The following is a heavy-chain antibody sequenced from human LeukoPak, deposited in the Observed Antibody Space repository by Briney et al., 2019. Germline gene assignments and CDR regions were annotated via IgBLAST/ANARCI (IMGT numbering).Heavy chain of an antibody. Sequence: ASVKVSCKASGYTFTGYYMHWVRQAPGQGLEWMGWLNPNSGGTNYAQKFQGRVTMTRDTSISTAYMELSRLRSDDTAVYYCARVPSPSSGYYHDYWGQGTLVTVSS. V-gene: IGHV1-2*02. CDR2: LNPNSGGT. D-gene: IGHD3-22*01. CDR3: ARVPSPSSGYYHDY. J-gene: IGHJ4*02. CDR1: GYTFTGYY.